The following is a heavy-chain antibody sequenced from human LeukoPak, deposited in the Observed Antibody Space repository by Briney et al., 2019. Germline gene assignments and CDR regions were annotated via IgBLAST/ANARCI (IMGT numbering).Heavy chain of an antibody. CDR3: ARAGSDSSGTNWFDP. J-gene: IGHJ5*02. V-gene: IGHV1-8*02. D-gene: IGHD3-22*01. CDR2: MNPNSGNT. Sequence: ASVKVSCKASGYTFTSYDINWVRQATGQGLEWMGWMNPNSGNTGYAQKFQGRVTMTRDTSTSTVYMELSSLRSEDTAVYYCARAGSDSSGTNWFDPWGQGTLVTVSS. CDR1: GYTFTSYD.